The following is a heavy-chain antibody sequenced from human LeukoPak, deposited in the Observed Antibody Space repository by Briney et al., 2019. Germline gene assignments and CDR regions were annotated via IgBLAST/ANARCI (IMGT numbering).Heavy chain of an antibody. Sequence: SETLSLTCTVSGGSISSYYWSWIRQPPGKGLEWIGYIYYSGSTNYNPSLKRRVTISVDTSKNQFSLKLSSVTAADTAVYYCALGYDSSGYSDYWGQGTLVTVSS. V-gene: IGHV4-59*08. CDR3: ALGYDSSGYSDY. CDR1: GGSISSYY. CDR2: IYYSGST. D-gene: IGHD3-22*01. J-gene: IGHJ4*02.